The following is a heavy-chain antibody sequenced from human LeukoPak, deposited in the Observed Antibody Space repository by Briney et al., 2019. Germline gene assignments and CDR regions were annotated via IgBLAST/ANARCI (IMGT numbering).Heavy chain of an antibody. CDR2: ISGSGGST. Sequence: GGSLRLSCAASGFSFSTYGMSWVRQAPGKGLEWVSAISGSGGSTYYADSVKGRFTISRDNSKNTLYLQMNSLRAEDTAVYYCASLPCSGDCPWGQGTLVTVSS. V-gene: IGHV3-23*01. CDR1: GFSFSTYG. D-gene: IGHD2-21*02. J-gene: IGHJ4*02. CDR3: ASLPCSGDCP.